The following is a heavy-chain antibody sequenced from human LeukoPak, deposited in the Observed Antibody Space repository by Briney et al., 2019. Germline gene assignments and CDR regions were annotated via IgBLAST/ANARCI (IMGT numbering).Heavy chain of an antibody. V-gene: IGHV4-34*01. J-gene: IGHJ4*02. CDR2: INHIGST. Sequence: PSETLSLTCAVYGGSFSGYYWTWIRQPPGKGLEWIGEINHIGSTKYNSSLKSRITVSVDTSKNQFSLKLNSVTAADTAVYYCARGDWLSGYYYLLDYWGQGTLVTVSS. CDR3: ARGDWLSGYYYLLDY. CDR1: GGSFSGYY. D-gene: IGHD3-22*01.